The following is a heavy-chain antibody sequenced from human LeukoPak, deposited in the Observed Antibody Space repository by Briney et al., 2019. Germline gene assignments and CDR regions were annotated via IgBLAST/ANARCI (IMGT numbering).Heavy chain of an antibody. J-gene: IGHJ4*02. CDR1: GFTFSSYS. Sequence: GGSLRLSCAASGFTFSSYSMSWVRQAPGKGLEWVAVISSDGSNKYYADSVKGRFTISRDSSKSTGYLQMNSLRAEDTAVYYCARVGMATIGNYFDYWGQGTLVTVSS. CDR3: ARVGMATIGNYFDY. D-gene: IGHD5-24*01. V-gene: IGHV3-30*03. CDR2: ISSDGSNK.